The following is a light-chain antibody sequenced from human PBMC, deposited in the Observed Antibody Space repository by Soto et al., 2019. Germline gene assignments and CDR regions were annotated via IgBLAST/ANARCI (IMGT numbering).Light chain of an antibody. V-gene: IGLV1-44*01. J-gene: IGLJ1*01. CDR1: SSNIGSNA. CDR3: AAWDDSLNGLYV. CDR2: SNN. Sequence: QSVLTQPPSASGTPGQRVTISCSGGSSNIGSNAVTWYRQLPGTAPKLLIYSNNQRPSGVPDRFSGSKSGTSASLAISGLQSEDEADYYCAAWDDSLNGLYVFGTGTKV.